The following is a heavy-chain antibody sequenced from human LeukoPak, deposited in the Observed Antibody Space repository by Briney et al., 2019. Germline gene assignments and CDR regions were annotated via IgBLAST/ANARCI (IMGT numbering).Heavy chain of an antibody. V-gene: IGHV5-51*01. CDR3: AIHQGYCSSTSCLASFDY. CDR2: IYARDSDT. D-gene: IGHD2-2*01. J-gene: IGHJ4*02. CDR1: GYSFTNYW. Sequence: GESLKISCKGSGYSFTNYWIAWVRQMPGKGLEYMGIIYARDSDTRYSPSFQGQVTISADKSISTAYLQWKSLKASDTAMYYCAIHQGYCSSTSCLASFDYWGQGTLVTVSS.